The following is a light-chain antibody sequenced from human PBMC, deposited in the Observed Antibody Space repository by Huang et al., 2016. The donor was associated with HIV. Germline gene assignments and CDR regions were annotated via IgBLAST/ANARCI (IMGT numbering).Light chain of an antibody. V-gene: IGKV3-11*01. CDR3: QERNSWPLT. CDR1: QTVSTF. CDR2: DAS. J-gene: IGKJ3*01. Sequence: EIVLTQSPATLFLSPGDRATLSCRASQTVSTFLAWYQQKPGQAPKLLIYDASARAAGIPARFSGSGSGTDFTLTISSLEPEDFAVYYCQERNSWPLTFGPGTKVDIK.